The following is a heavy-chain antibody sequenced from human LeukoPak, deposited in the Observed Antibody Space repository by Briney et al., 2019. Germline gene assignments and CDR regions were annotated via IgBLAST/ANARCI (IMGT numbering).Heavy chain of an antibody. CDR1: GFTVSSNY. V-gene: IGHV3-53*05. J-gene: IGHJ4*02. D-gene: IGHD6-13*01. CDR2: IYSGGST. Sequence: GGSLRLSCAASGFTVSSNYMSWVRQAPGKGLEWVSVIYSGGSTYYADSVKGRFTISRDNSKNTLYLQMNSLRAEDTAVYYCAKDSIIAAAGLFDYWGQGTLVTVSS. CDR3: AKDSIIAAAGLFDY.